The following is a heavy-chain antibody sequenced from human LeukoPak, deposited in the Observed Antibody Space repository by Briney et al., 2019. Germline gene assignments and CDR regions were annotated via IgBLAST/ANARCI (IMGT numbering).Heavy chain of an antibody. CDR1: GFTVSSNY. CDR3: ARGGSHFYFDY. V-gene: IGHV3-53*01. CDR2: IYSGGST. D-gene: IGHD1-26*01. J-gene: IGHJ4*02. Sequence: PGESLRLSCAASGFTVSSNYMSWVRQAPGKGLEWVSVIYSGGSTYYADSVKGRFTISRDNSKNTLYLQMNSLRAEDTAVYYCARGGSHFYFDYWGQGTLVTVSS.